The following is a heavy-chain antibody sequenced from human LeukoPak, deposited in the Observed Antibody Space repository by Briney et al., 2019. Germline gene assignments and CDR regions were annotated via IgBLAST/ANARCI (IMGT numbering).Heavy chain of an antibody. J-gene: IGHJ5*02. D-gene: IGHD2-2*01. CDR3: AKLFGGGIVPAAVHA. CDR2: IGGSSDTT. V-gene: IGHV3-23*01. CDR1: GFMFSSYA. Sequence: GGSLILSCAASGFMFSSYAMGWVRQAPGKGLESVSVIGGSSDTTYYATSVKGRFTISRDNSKNTVYMQMNSLRADDTAVYYCAKLFGGGIVPAAVHAWGQGSLVTVSS.